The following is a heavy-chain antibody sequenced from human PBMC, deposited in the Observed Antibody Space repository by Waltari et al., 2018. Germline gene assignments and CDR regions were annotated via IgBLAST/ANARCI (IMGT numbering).Heavy chain of an antibody. CDR3: AREIANRRQYDAFDL. D-gene: IGHD4-4*01. J-gene: IGHJ3*01. CDR1: EFTFSSHW. V-gene: IGHV3-74*01. CDR2: TKGDGSSI. Sequence: EVQLVESGGGSVQPGGSLRLHCAASEFTFSSHWMHWVRQARGKGLVWVSRTKGDGSSISYADSVKGRFTISRDNAKNTLYLQMSSLRVEDTAVYYCAREIANRRQYDAFDLWGQGTMVTVSS.